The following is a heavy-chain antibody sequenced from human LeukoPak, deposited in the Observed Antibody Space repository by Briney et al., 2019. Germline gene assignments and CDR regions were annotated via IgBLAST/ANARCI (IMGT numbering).Heavy chain of an antibody. CDR3: ARDLLDRGDYAY. Sequence: GGSLRLSCAASGFRLSDYWMNWVRQAPRKGLEWVANIIQDGSEKYYVDSVKGRFTISRDNAKNSLYLQMNSLRVEDTAMYYCARDLLDRGDYAYWGQGTLVTVSS. J-gene: IGHJ4*02. D-gene: IGHD4-17*01. CDR2: IIQDGSEK. V-gene: IGHV3-7*01. CDR1: GFRLSDYW.